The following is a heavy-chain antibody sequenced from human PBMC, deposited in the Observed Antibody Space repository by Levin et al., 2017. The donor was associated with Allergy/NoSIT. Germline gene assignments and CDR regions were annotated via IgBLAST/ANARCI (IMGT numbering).Heavy chain of an antibody. J-gene: IGHJ4*02. CDR1: GFSFSDYY. D-gene: IGHD1-14*01. V-gene: IGHV3-72*01. CDR3: TTVSGGSETGKWTYIN. CDR2: IRNKASKHTT. Sequence: GESLKISCAASGFSFSDYYMDWVRQAPGKGLEWLGVIRNKASKHTTGYAASVKGRFTISRDDSRNSLFLQMDSLNTEDTAVYYCTTVSGGSETGKWTYINWGQGALVTVSS.